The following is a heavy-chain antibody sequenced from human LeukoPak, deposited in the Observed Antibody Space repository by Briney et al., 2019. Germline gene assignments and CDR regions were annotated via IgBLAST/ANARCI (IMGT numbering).Heavy chain of an antibody. CDR3: ARGQTTFEV. J-gene: IGHJ4*02. CDR2: IKRDGSQE. V-gene: IGHV3-7*01. D-gene: IGHD2/OR15-2a*01. Sequence: SGXSLRLSCAASQFTFSNYWMRWVRQAPGKGLEWVAHIKRDGSQEQYVGSVKGRFTISRDNAKNSLYLQMSGLRVEDTAVYYCARGQTTFEVWGQGTLVTVSS. CDR1: QFTFSNYW.